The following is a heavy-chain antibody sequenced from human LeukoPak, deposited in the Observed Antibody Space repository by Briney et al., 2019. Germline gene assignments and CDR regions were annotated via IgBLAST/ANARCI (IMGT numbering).Heavy chain of an antibody. CDR3: ARDGYGSGIDS. Sequence: GGYLRLSCAASGFTFSNYNMNWVRQAPGKGLEWVSFISSTSTYIYYADSLKGRFTISRDNARNSLYLQMNSLRAEDTAVYYCARDGYGSGIDSWGQGTLVTVSS. CDR1: GFTFSNYN. V-gene: IGHV3-21*06. CDR2: ISSTSTYI. D-gene: IGHD3-10*01. J-gene: IGHJ4*02.